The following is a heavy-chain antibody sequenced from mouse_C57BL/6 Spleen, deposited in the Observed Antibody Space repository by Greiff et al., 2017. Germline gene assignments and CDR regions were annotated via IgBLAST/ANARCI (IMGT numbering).Heavy chain of an antibody. CDR1: GYTFTSYW. J-gene: IGHJ2*01. D-gene: IGHD1-1*01. Sequence: QVQLQQPGAELVKPGASVKLSCKASGYTFTSYWMHWVKQRPGRGLEWLGRIDPNSGGTKYNEKFKSKATLTVDKPSSTAYMQLSSLTSEDAAVYYCARDFHYYGSSFYVDYWGQGTTRTVSS. CDR2: IDPNSGGT. V-gene: IGHV1-72*01. CDR3: ARDFHYYGSSFYVDY.